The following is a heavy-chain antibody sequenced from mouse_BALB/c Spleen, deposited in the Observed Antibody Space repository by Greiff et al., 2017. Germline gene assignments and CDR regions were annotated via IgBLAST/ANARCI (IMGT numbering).Heavy chain of an antibody. V-gene: IGHV5-4*02. J-gene: IGHJ1*01. CDR3: ARDYGNYWYFDV. CDR2: ISDGGSYT. CDR1: GFTFSDYY. D-gene: IGHD2-1*01. Sequence: EVKVVESGGGLVKPGGSLKLSCAASGFTFSDYYMYWVRQTPEKRLEWVATISDGGSYTYYPDSVKGRFTISRDNAKNNLYLQMSSLKSEDTAMYYCARDYGNYWYFDVWGAGTTVTVSS.